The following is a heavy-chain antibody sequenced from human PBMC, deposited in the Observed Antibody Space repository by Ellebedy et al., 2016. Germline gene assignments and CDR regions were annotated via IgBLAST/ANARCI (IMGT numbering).Heavy chain of an antibody. V-gene: IGHV1-18*04. D-gene: IGHD6-19*01. Sequence: ASVKVSCKASGYTFTSYGISWVRQAPGLGLEWMGWISVLYGDTDYAQKVQGRVAMSTDTSTSTAYMELRSLRGDDTAVYYCARTAVAGKSVSDYWGQGTLVTVSS. CDR2: ISVLYGDT. J-gene: IGHJ4*02. CDR3: ARTAVAGKSVSDY. CDR1: GYTFTSYG.